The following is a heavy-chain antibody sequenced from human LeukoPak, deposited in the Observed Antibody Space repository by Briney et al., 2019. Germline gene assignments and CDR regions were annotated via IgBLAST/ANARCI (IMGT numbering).Heavy chain of an antibody. D-gene: IGHD4-17*01. V-gene: IGHV4-31*03. J-gene: IGHJ6*02. Sequence: SQTLSLTCTVSGGSISSGGYYWSWIRQHPGKGLEWIGYIYYSGSTYYNPSLKSRVTISVDTSKNQFSLKLSSVTAADTAVYYCARDSGGPTVTPFYYYCYGMDVWGQGTTVTVSS. CDR2: IYYSGST. CDR1: GGSISSGGYY. CDR3: ARDSGGPTVTPFYYYCYGMDV.